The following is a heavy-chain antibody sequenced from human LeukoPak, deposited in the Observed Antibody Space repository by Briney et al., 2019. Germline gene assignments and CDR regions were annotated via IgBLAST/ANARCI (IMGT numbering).Heavy chain of an antibody. CDR2: INGDGGST. Sequence: HTGGSLRLSCAASGFTFSTYAMSWVRQAPGQGLEWVSSINGDGGSTYYSESVKGRFTVSRDNSKNTLYLQMDSLRAEDTAVYYCAKRPDCSTTNCFRFEYWGQGTLVTVSS. J-gene: IGHJ4*02. D-gene: IGHD2-2*01. CDR3: AKRPDCSTTNCFRFEY. CDR1: GFTFSTYA. V-gene: IGHV3-23*01.